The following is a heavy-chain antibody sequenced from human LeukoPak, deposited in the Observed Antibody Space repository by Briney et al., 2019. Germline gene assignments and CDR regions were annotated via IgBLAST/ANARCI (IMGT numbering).Heavy chain of an antibody. J-gene: IGHJ6*02. CDR1: GFTFSSYG. D-gene: IGHD2-2*01. CDR3: AKDLAPGGYIVVVPAAPYYYYGMDV. Sequence: GGSLRLSCAASGFTFSSYGMHWVRQAPGKGLEWVAVISYDGSNKYYADSVKGRFTISRDNSKNTLYLQMNSLRAEDTAVYYCAKDLAPGGYIVVVPAAPYYYYGMDVWGQGTTVTVSS. V-gene: IGHV3-30*18. CDR2: ISYDGSNK.